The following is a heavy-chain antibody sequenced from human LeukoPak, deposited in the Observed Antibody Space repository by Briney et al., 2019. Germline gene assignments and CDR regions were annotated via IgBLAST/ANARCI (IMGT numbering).Heavy chain of an antibody. D-gene: IGHD2-2*01. Sequence: ASVKVSCKASGYTFTSYAMHWVRQAPRQRLEWMGWINAGNGNTKYSQKFQGRVTITRDTSASTAYMELSSLRSEDTAVYYCARFANIVVVPAAVNWFDPWGQGTLVTVSS. CDR3: ARFANIVVVPAAVNWFDP. V-gene: IGHV1-3*01. CDR2: INAGNGNT. J-gene: IGHJ5*02. CDR1: GYTFTSYA.